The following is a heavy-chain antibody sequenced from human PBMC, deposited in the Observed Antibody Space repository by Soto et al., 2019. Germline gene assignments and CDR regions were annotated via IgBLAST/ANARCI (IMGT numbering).Heavy chain of an antibody. CDR1: GFTFSRHG. CDR2: ILNDASGH. CDR3: ARDDDYPDNGFDY. Sequence: XXXSCAASGFTFSRHGMHWVRQTPGKGLEWLAVILNDASGHWYADSVKGRFTISRDNFENTLYLQMNGLRLEDTAMYYCARDDDYPDNGFDYWGQGTLVTVSS. J-gene: IGHJ4*02. V-gene: IGHV3-33*01. D-gene: IGHD4-17*01.